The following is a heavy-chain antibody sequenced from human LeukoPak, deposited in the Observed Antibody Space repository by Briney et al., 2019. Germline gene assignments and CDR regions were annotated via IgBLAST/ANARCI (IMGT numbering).Heavy chain of an antibody. J-gene: IGHJ4*02. CDR1: GFTFSNFW. CDR2: ISGDGSST. CDR3: ASGSYGHY. Sequence: PGGSLRLSCAASGFTFSNFWMHWVRQAPGKGLVWVSRISGDGSSTNYADSVKGRFTISRDNAKNTLYLQMNSLRAEDSAMYYCASGSYGHYWGQGTLVTVSS. D-gene: IGHD1-26*01. V-gene: IGHV3-74*01.